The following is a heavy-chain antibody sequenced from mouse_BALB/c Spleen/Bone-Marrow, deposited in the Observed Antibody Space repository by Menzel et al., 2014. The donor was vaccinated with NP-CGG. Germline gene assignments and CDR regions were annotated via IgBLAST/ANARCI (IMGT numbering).Heavy chain of an antibody. D-gene: IGHD6-2*01. CDR1: GFDFSRYW. J-gene: IGHJ1*01. CDR2: INPDSSTI. V-gene: IGHV4-1*02. Sequence: VQLKQSGGGLVQPGGSLKLSCAASGFDFSRYWMSWVRQAPGKGLEWIGEINPDSSTINYTPSLKDKFIISRDNAKNTLYLQMSKVRSEDTALYYCARPGSPLVDYWYFEVWGAGTTVTVSS. CDR3: ARPGSPLVDYWYFEV.